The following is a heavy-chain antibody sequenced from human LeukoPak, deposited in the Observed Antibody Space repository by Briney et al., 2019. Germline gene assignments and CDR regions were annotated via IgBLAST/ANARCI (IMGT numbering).Heavy chain of an antibody. CDR2: IYYSGST. V-gene: IGHV4-59*01. CDR3: ARARGSSSSPWPYYMDV. Sequence: SETLPLTCTVPGGSISSYYWSWIRQPPGKGLEWIGYIYYSGSTNYNPSLKSRVTISVDTSKNQFSLKLSSVTAADTAVYYCARARGSSSSPWPYYMDVWGKGTTVTVSS. CDR1: GGSISSYY. J-gene: IGHJ6*03. D-gene: IGHD6-6*01.